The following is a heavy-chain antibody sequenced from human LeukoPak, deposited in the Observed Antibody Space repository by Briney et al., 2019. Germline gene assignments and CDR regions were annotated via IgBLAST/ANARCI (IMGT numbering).Heavy chain of an antibody. J-gene: IGHJ4*02. D-gene: IGHD5/OR15-5a*01. CDR2: ATNKANNYTS. CDR1: GFTFSDYS. CDR3: ARRAYNVPYLDY. Sequence: GGSLRLSCAASGFTFSDYSMNWVRQAPGKGLEWVGRATNKANNYTSQYAASVKDRFTISRDESKNSLYLLMNSLKTEDTAVYYCARRAYNVPYLDYWGQGTLVTVSS. V-gene: IGHV3-72*01.